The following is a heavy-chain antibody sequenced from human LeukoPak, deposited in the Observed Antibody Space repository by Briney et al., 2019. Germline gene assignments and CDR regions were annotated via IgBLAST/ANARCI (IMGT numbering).Heavy chain of an antibody. CDR1: VFTFTTSA. CDR2: IVVGSGNT. J-gene: IGHJ6*04. V-gene: IGHV1-58*01. CDR3: AAGGPADYRSIYDYGMDF. Sequence: GTSVRVSCKASVFTFTTSAVQWVRQARGRRLEWIGWIVVGSGNTNYAQKFQERVIITRDMSTSTAYMELSSVRSEDTAVYYCAAGGPADYRSIYDYGMDFWGRGTTVTVSS. D-gene: IGHD4-11*01.